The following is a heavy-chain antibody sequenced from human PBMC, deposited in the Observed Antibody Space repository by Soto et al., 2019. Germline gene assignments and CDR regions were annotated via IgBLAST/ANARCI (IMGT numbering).Heavy chain of an antibody. CDR2: ITGTSANT. V-gene: IGHV3-23*01. D-gene: IGHD3-9*01. Sequence: EVQLLESGGGLVQPGGSLRLSCAASRFTFSNFAMSWVRQAPGKGLEWVSTITGTSANTYYTDSVKGRFAISRDNSKNTLYLQMNSPTTEDTAVYYCAKGGATYGLLTHDYWGQGTLVSVSS. J-gene: IGHJ4*02. CDR3: AKGGATYGLLTHDY. CDR1: RFTFSNFA.